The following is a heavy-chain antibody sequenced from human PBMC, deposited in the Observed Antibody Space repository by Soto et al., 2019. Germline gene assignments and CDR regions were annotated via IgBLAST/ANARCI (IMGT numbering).Heavy chain of an antibody. CDR3: VRRKPNSSGRYYFIDS. V-gene: IGHV3-21*01. CDR2: ISSSSSYI. Sequence: GGSLRLSCAASGFTFSSYSMNWVRQAPGKGLEWVSSISSSSSYIYYADSVKGRFTISRDNAKNSLYLQMNSLRAEDTAVYYCVRRKPNSSGRYYFIDSWGQGTLVTVSS. J-gene: IGHJ4*02. D-gene: IGHD3-22*01. CDR1: GFTFSSYS.